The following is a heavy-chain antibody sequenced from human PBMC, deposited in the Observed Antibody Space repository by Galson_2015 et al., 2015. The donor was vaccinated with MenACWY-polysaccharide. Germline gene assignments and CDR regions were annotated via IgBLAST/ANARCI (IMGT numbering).Heavy chain of an antibody. CDR3: ARHASWRSWFDP. V-gene: IGHV4-59*01. CDR2: IYYSGST. CDR1: GGSMSSYY. J-gene: IGHJ5*02. D-gene: IGHD3-3*01. Sequence: SETLSLTCPVSGGSMSSYYWSWIRQPPGKGLEWIGYIYYSGSTNYSPSLKSRVTISVDTSKNQFSLKLSSVTAADTAVYYCARHASWRSWFDPWGQGALVTVSS.